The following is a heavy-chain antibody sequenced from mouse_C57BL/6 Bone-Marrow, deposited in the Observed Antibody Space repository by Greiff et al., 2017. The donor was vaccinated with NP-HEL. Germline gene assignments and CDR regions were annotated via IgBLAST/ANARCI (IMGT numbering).Heavy chain of an antibody. D-gene: IGHD3-2*02. CDR1: GYTFTSYT. CDR2: INPSSGYT. Sequence: QVQLQQSGAELARPGASVKMSCKASGYTFTSYTMHWVNQRPGQGLEWIGYINPSSGYTKDNQKFKDKATLTADKSSSTAYMQLSSLTSEDSAVYYCARGNDSSGRPSYWYFDVWGTGTTVTVSS. CDR3: ARGNDSSGRPSYWYFDV. J-gene: IGHJ1*03. V-gene: IGHV1-4*01.